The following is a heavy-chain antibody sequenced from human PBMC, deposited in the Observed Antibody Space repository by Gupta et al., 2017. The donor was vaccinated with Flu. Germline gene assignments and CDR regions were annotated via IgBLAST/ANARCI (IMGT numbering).Heavy chain of an antibody. D-gene: IGHD2-21*02. J-gene: IGHJ4*02. CDR3: AKVRACGGDCYYFDS. V-gene: IGHV1-69*01. Sequence: QVQLVQSGAEVKKPGSSVKVSCKASGGTFRSYIISWVRQASGQGLEWMGGIITTFETPNYAQNFQGRVTITADVSTSTAYMELSSLRFEDTAVYYCAKVRACGGDCYYFDSWGQGTLVTVSS. CDR1: GGTFRSYI. CDR2: IITTFETP.